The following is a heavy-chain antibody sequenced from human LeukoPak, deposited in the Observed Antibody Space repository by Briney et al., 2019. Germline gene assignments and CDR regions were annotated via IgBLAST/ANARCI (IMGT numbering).Heavy chain of an antibody. CDR2: ISSSGGSA. J-gene: IGHJ4*02. Sequence: GGSLRLSCAASGFTFSTYAMSWVRQAPGKGLEWVSGISSSGGSANYADSVKGRFTVSRDNSKNTLYLQMNSLRAEDTAVYYCASWAGYSGSWYFEYWGQGTLVTVSS. CDR3: ASWAGYSGSWYFEY. D-gene: IGHD6-13*01. CDR1: GFTFSTYA. V-gene: IGHV3-23*01.